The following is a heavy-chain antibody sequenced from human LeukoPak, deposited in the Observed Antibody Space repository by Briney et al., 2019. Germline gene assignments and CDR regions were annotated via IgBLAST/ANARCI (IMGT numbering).Heavy chain of an antibody. D-gene: IGHD1-1*01. CDR2: ISGVGSVN. CDR3: ARDLNWETY. V-gene: IGHV3-48*03. CDR1: GFTFSSYE. Sequence: GGSLRLSCAASGFTFSSYETNWVRQAPGKGLEWVSYISGVGSVNNYADSVKGRFTISRDNAKNSLYLEMNSLRAEDTAPYFCARDLNWETYWGQGTLVTVSS. J-gene: IGHJ4*02.